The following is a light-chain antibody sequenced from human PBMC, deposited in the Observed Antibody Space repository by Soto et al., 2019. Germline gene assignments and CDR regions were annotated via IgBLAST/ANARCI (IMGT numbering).Light chain of an antibody. Sequence: QAVVTQPPSVSGAPGQRVSISCTGSSSNIGTYYDVHWYQQLPGTAPKLLIYGNDNRPSGVPDRFSGSKSGTSASLAITGLEAEDEADYYCQSYDSTLSGYVVFGGGTKLTVL. J-gene: IGLJ2*01. V-gene: IGLV1-40*01. CDR3: QSYDSTLSGYVV. CDR1: SSNIGTYYD. CDR2: GND.